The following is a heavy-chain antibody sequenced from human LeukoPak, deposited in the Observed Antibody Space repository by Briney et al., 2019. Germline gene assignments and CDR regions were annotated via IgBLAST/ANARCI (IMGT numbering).Heavy chain of an antibody. Sequence: QSSETLSLTCAVSGYSISSGYYWGWIRQPPGKGLEWVANIKEDESEKYYVDSVKGRFNIFRDNAKNLLYLQMNSLRAEDTAVYYCARVHYYDSSAYRHFEDWGQGTLVTVSS. CDR1: GYSISSGYY. CDR2: IKEDESEK. V-gene: IGHV3-7*01. D-gene: IGHD3-22*01. CDR3: ARVHYYDSSAYRHFED. J-gene: IGHJ4*02.